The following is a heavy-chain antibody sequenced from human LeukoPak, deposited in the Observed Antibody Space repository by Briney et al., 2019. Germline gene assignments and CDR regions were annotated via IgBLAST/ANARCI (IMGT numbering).Heavy chain of an antibody. Sequence: PSGTLSLTCAVSGGSIFSSNWWSWVRQPPGKGLEWIGQIFHSGSTSYSPSLKSRVTISVDTSKNQFSLKLSSVTAADTAVYYCAGSKSYDSYMDVWGKGTTVTVSS. CDR1: GGSIFSSNW. CDR2: IFHSGST. J-gene: IGHJ6*03. V-gene: IGHV4-4*02. D-gene: IGHD1-26*01. CDR3: AGSKSYDSYMDV.